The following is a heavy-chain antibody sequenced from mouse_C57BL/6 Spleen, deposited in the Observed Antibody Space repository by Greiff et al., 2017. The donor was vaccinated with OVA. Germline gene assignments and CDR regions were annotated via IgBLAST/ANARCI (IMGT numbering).Heavy chain of an antibody. D-gene: IGHD2-10*01. V-gene: IGHV5-4*01. CDR2: ISDGGSYT. J-gene: IGHJ3*01. Sequence: DVMLVESGGGLVKPGGSLKLSCAASGFTFSSYAMSWVRQTPEKRLEWVATISDGGSYTYYPDNVKGRFTISRDNAKNNLYLQMSHLKSEDTAMYYCARDRGAYYLAWFAYWGQGTLVTVSA. CDR1: GFTFSSYA. CDR3: ARDRGAYYLAWFAY.